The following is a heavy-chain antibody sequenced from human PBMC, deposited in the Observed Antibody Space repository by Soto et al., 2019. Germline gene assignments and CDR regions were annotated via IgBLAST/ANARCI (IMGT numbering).Heavy chain of an antibody. J-gene: IGHJ6*02. Sequence: EVELVESGGGLVQAGGSLRVSCGVSGFTSSDHYMDWVRQAPGKGLEWVGRTANKRSRYTTEYAASVKGRFIISRDDSKNSVYLQMTSLTIEDKAVYYCARAGFGHGLDVWGQGTTVTVSS. CDR3: ARAGFGHGLDV. CDR2: TANKRSRYTT. CDR1: GFTSSDHY. V-gene: IGHV3-72*01. D-gene: IGHD3-16*01.